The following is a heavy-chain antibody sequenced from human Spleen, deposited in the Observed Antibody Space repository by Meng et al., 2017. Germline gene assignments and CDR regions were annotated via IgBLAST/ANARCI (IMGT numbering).Heavy chain of an antibody. J-gene: IGHJ4*02. V-gene: IGHV3-23*01. D-gene: IGHD6-19*01. Sequence: GGSLRLSCAVSGLTFSSSAMSWVRQAPGKGLEWVASISISGEKTYYADAVKGRFTVARDNSKSTLHLQMNSLRADDTATYYCARDGYNSGWYYFDYWGQGTLVTVSS. CDR2: ISISGEKT. CDR1: GLTFSSSA. CDR3: ARDGYNSGWYYFDY.